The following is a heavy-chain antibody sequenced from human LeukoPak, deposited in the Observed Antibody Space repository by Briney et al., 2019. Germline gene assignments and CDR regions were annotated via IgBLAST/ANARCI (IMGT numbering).Heavy chain of an antibody. CDR1: GFIVSNTY. V-gene: IGHV3-53*01. Sequence: PGGSLRLSCAASGFIVSNTYMSWVRQAPGKGLEWVSLIYSGGNTYYSDSVQGRFTISKDNSKNTLYLQMNNLGAEDTAMYYCARESQFSSGWYYFDSWGQGTLVTVSS. D-gene: IGHD6-19*01. J-gene: IGHJ4*02. CDR2: IYSGGNT. CDR3: ARESQFSSGWYYFDS.